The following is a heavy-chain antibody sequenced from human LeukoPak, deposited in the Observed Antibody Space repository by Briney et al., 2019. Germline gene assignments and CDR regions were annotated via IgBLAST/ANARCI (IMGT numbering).Heavy chain of an antibody. D-gene: IGHD1-26*01. CDR1: GFTFSNYW. CDR3: ARDQDGVGATIDY. V-gene: IGHV3-74*01. Sequence: GGSLRLSCAASGFTFSNYWVLWVRQAPGKGLLWVSRTNSDGSGTTYVDSVKGRFTISRDNAKNTLYLQMNSLRAEDTAVYYCARDQDGVGATIDYWGQGTLVTVSS. CDR2: TNSDGSGT. J-gene: IGHJ4*02.